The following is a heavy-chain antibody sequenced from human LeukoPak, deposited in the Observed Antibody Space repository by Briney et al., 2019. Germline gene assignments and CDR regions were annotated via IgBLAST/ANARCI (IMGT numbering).Heavy chain of an antibody. J-gene: IGHJ4*02. D-gene: IGHD4-17*01. Sequence: GRSLRLSCAASGFTFSSYGMHWVRQAPGKGLEWVAVIWYDGSNKYYADSVKGQFTISRDNSKNTLYLQMNCLRAEDTAVYYCARGRRSTVTTGTTTPFDYWGQGTLVTVSS. V-gene: IGHV3-33*01. CDR3: ARGRRSTVTTGTTTPFDY. CDR1: GFTFSSYG. CDR2: IWYDGSNK.